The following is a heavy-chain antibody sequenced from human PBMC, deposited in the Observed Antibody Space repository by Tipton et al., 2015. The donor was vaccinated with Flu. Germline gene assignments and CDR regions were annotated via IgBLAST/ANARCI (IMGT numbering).Heavy chain of an antibody. CDR3: ARDLFFYFGSGTYPQPTPTPYGIYV. J-gene: IGHJ6*02. CDR1: GFTFNNYA. Sequence: AASGFTFNNYAMTWVRQAPGKGLEWVSVISANGDVTYYADSVKGRFMISRDNSKDTLSLQMNSLRAEDTALYYCARDLFFYFGSGTYPQPTPTPYGIYVWGQGTTGSVSS. D-gene: IGHD3-10*01. CDR2: ISANGDVT. V-gene: IGHV3-23*01.